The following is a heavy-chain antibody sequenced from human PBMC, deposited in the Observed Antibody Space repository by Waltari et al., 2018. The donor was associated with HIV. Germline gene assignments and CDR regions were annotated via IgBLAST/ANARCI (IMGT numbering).Heavy chain of an antibody. V-gene: IGHV4-59*01. CDR2: IYYSGST. CDR3: ARIKPVGAVAGPFDY. Sequence: QVHLQESGPGLVKPSETLSLTCTVSGGSISTYYWSWIRQSPGKGLAWIGYIYYSGSTNYNAPLQSRVTRAVDTSKNQFSLKLNSVTAADTAVYYCARIKPVGAVAGPFDYWGQGTLVTVSS. D-gene: IGHD6-19*01. CDR1: GGSISTYY. J-gene: IGHJ4*02.